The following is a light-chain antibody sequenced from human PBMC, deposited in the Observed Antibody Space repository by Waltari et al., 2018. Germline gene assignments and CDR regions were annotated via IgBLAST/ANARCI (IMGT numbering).Light chain of an antibody. V-gene: IGKV4-1*01. CDR2: GAS. CDR1: QSLLSSYNSKTY. CDR3: HHYYIPPLT. Sequence: DIVLTQSPDSLAVSLGERATINCKSSQSLLSSYNSKTYIAWYQQKPGQPPKLLINGASARGSGVPDRFGGSGSGTDFTLTISSLQAEDVAVYYCHHYYIPPLTFGQGTRLEIK. J-gene: IGKJ5*01.